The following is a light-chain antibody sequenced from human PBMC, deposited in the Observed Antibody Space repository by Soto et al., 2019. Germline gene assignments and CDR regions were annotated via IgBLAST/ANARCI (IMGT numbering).Light chain of an antibody. CDR2: DAS. J-gene: IGKJ4*01. V-gene: IGKV1-33*01. Sequence: DIQMTQSPSSLSASVGDRVTITCQASQDISNYLNWYQQKPGKAPKLLIYDASNLETGVPSRFSGSGSGTDFTFTISSLQPEDIATYYCQRESLTFGGGTKVEIK. CDR1: QDISNY. CDR3: QRESLT.